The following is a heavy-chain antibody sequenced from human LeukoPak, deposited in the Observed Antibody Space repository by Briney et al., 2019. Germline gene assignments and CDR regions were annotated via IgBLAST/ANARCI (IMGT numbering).Heavy chain of an antibody. CDR1: GGTFSSYA. J-gene: IGHJ4*02. D-gene: IGHD4-17*01. V-gene: IGHV1-69*01. Sequence: SVKVSFKASGGTFSSYAISWVRQAPGQGLEWMGGIIPIFGTANYAQKFQGRVTITADESTSTAYMELSSLRSEDTAVYYCARVGMTTVTSRPFDYWGQGTLVTVSS. CDR3: ARVGMTTVTSRPFDY. CDR2: IIPIFGTA.